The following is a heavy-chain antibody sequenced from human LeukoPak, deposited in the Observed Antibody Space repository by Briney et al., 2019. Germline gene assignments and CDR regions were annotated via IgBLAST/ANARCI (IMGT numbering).Heavy chain of an antibody. CDR2: ISGSGGST. Sequence: GGSLRLSCAASGFTFSSYAMSWVRQAPGKGLEWVSAISGSGGSTYYADSVKGRFTTSRDNSKNTLYLQMNSLRAEDTAVYYCARFPRLQYYFDYWGQGTLVTVSS. CDR1: GFTFSSYA. J-gene: IGHJ4*02. D-gene: IGHD3-10*01. V-gene: IGHV3-23*01. CDR3: ARFPRLQYYFDY.